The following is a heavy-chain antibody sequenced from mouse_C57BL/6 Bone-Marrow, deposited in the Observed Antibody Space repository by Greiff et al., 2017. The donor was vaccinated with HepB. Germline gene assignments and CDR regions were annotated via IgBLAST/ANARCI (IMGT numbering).Heavy chain of an antibody. CDR1: GYTFTSYW. Sequence: VQLQQSGAELVRPGSSVKLSCKASGYTFTSYWMDWVKQRPGQGLEWIGNIYTSDSETHYNQKFKDKATLTVDKSSSTAYMQLSSLTSDDSAVYYCARSTVRTYAMDYWGQGTSVTVSS. CDR2: IYTSDSET. CDR3: ARSTVRTYAMDY. V-gene: IGHV1-61*01. D-gene: IGHD1-1*01. J-gene: IGHJ4*01.